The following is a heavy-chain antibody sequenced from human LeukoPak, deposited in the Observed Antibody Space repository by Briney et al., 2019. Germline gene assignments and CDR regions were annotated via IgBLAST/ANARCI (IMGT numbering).Heavy chain of an antibody. CDR2: IYHSGGT. CDR1: GDSISSGGYS. CDR3: ARGGVGATTGTYDS. D-gene: IGHD1-26*01. V-gene: IGHV4-30-2*01. J-gene: IGHJ4*02. Sequence: SQTLSLTCAVTGDSISSGGYSWIWIRQPPGMALEWIGNIYHSGGTHHNPSLKSRVTMSVDRSKNQFPLKLTSVTAADTAVYYCARGGVGATTGTYDSWGQGIPVTVSS.